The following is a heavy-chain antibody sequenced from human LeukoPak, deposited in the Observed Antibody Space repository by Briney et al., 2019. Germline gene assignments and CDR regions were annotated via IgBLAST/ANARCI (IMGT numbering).Heavy chain of an antibody. CDR1: GFTFSDYY. D-gene: IGHD3-22*01. V-gene: IGHV3-11*04. CDR3: ARVAIVVVTPYGMDV. Sequence: GGSLRLSCAASGFTFSDYYMSWIRQAPGKGLEWVSYISSSGSTIYYADSVKGRFTISRDNAKNSLYLQMNSLRDEDTAVYYCARVAIVVVTPYGMDVWGQGTTVTVSS. J-gene: IGHJ6*02. CDR2: ISSSGSTI.